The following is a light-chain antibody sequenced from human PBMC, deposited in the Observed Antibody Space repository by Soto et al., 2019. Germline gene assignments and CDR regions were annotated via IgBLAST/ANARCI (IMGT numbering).Light chain of an antibody. Sequence: QSALTQPASVSGSPGQSITISCTGTSSDVGGYNYVSWYQQRPGKAPKLMIYDVSDRPSGVSNRFSGSKSGNTASLTTSGLQAEDEADYYCSSYTSSSTFVFGTGTKLTVL. J-gene: IGLJ1*01. CDR3: SSYTSSSTFV. V-gene: IGLV2-14*01. CDR2: DVS. CDR1: SSDVGGYNY.